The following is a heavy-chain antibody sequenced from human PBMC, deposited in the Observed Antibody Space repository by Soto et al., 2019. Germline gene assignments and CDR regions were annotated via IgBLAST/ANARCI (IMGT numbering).Heavy chain of an antibody. Sequence: QVQLMQSGAEVKKPESSVKVSCTAPGGTFISSAFSWVRQSPVRGLEWMGGIIPVFGTANYTQKFQGRVTITADETTSTHLMELSSLRTEDTACYNCARGRVTTYFPAFDYWGQGTLVTVSS. D-gene: IGHD2-21*01. CDR2: IIPVFGTA. CDR3: ARGRVTTYFPAFDY. J-gene: IGHJ4*02. CDR1: GGTFISSA. V-gene: IGHV1-69*01.